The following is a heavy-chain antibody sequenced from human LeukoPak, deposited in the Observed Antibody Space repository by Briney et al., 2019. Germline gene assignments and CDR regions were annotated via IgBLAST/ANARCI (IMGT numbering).Heavy chain of an antibody. D-gene: IGHD6-19*01. V-gene: IGHV4-34*01. Sequence: GEINHSRSTNYNPSLKSRVTISVDTSKNQFSLKLSSVTAADTAVYYCARGRWAVAGTYFDYWGQGTLVTVSS. J-gene: IGHJ4*02. CDR3: ARGRWAVAGTYFDY. CDR2: INHSRST.